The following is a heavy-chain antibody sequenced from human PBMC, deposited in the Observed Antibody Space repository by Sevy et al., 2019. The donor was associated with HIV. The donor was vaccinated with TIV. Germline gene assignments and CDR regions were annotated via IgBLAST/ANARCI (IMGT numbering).Heavy chain of an antibody. V-gene: IGHV3-7*03. D-gene: IGHD6-13*01. CDR3: ARDSPPYTSTFSSTDV. CDR1: GFNFNDYW. J-gene: IGHJ4*02. Sequence: GGSLRLSCAASGFNFNDYWMNWVRQAPGKGLEWVSTINQGRSAKYYVDSAKGRFTISRDNAKNSLYLQMNSLRADDTAVYYCARDSPPYTSTFSSTDVWGQGTLVTVSS. CDR2: INQGRSAK.